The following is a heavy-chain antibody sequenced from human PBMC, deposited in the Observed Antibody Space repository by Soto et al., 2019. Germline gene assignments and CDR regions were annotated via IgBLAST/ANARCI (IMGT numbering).Heavy chain of an antibody. Sequence: PGESLKISCKGSGYSFTSYWISWVRQMPGKGLEWMGRIDPSDSYTNYSPSFQGHVTISADKSISTAYLQWSSLKASDTAMYYCASYITGTTKVGMDVWGQGTTVTVSS. V-gene: IGHV5-10-1*01. D-gene: IGHD1-7*01. J-gene: IGHJ6*02. CDR1: GYSFTSYW. CDR2: IDPSDSYT. CDR3: ASYITGTTKVGMDV.